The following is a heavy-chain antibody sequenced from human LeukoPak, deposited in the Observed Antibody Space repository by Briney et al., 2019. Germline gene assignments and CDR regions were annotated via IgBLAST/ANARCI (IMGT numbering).Heavy chain of an antibody. Sequence: GSLRLSCAASGFTVSSNYMSWVRPAPGKGLEWVSVIYSGGSTYYADSVKGRFTISRDNSKNTLYLQMNSLRAEDTAVYYCARAGYFLSGYDLDYWGQGTLVTVSS. J-gene: IGHJ4*02. D-gene: IGHD3-3*01. V-gene: IGHV3-66*02. CDR2: IYSGGST. CDR1: GFTVSSNY. CDR3: ARAGYFLSGYDLDY.